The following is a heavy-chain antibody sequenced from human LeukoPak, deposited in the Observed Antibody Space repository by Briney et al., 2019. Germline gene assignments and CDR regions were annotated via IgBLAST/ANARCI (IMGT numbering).Heavy chain of an antibody. D-gene: IGHD3-10*01. CDR3: ARDLGTGNSGSLADY. V-gene: IGHV1-18*01. Sequence: GASVKVSCKASGYTFTSYGISWVRQAPGQGLEWMGWISAYNGDTNYAQKLQGRVTMTTDTSTSTAYMELRSLRSADTAVYYCARDLGTGNSGSLADYWGQGTLVTV. CDR2: ISAYNGDT. J-gene: IGHJ4*02. CDR1: GYTFTSYG.